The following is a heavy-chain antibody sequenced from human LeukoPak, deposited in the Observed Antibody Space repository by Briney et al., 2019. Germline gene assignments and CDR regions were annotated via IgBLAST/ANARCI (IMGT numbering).Heavy chain of an antibody. V-gene: IGHV1-2*02. CDR3: ARDKFGEVYYYYMDV. CDR2: INPNSGGT. Sequence: GASVKVSCKASGYTFTGYYMHWVRQAPGQGLEWMGWINPNSGGTNYAQKFQGRVTMTRDTSISTAYMELSRLRSDDTAVYYCARDKFGEVYYYYMDVWGKGTTVTISS. J-gene: IGHJ6*03. D-gene: IGHD3-10*01. CDR1: GYTFTGYY.